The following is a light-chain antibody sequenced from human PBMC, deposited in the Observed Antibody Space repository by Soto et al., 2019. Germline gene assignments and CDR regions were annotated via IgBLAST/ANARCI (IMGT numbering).Light chain of an antibody. Sequence: DIPMTQSPSTLSASVGDRVTITCRAGQSIRSWLAWYQQKPGKAPKLLIYQASTLGSGVPSRFSGSGSGTEFTLTISSLQPDDFATYYCQQYNAYSTFGQGTKLEIK. CDR3: QQYNAYST. CDR1: QSIRSW. CDR2: QAS. V-gene: IGKV1-5*03. J-gene: IGKJ2*01.